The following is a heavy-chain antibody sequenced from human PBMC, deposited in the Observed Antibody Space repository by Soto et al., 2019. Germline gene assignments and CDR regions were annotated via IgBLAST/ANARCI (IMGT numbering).Heavy chain of an antibody. CDR2: INHSGST. V-gene: IGHV4-34*01. CDR3: ARGMGDDFWSGYIWFDP. CDR1: GGSFSGYY. J-gene: IGHJ5*02. Sequence: SETLSLTCAVYGGSFSGYYWSWIRQPPGKGLEWIGEINHSGSTNYNPSLKSRVTISVDTSKNQFSLKLSSVTAADTAVYYCARGMGDDFWSGYIWFDPWGQGTLVTVSS. D-gene: IGHD3-3*01.